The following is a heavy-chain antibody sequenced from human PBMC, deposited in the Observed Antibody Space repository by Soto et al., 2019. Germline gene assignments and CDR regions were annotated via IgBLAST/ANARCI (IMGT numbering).Heavy chain of an antibody. D-gene: IGHD6-19*01. CDR2: ISSSSSYI. V-gene: IGHV3-21*01. J-gene: IGHJ6*02. CDR1: GFTFSSYS. Sequence: GGSLRLSCAASGFTFSSYSMNWVRQAPGKGLEWVSSISSSSSYIYYADSGKGRLTISRDNAKNSPYLPMNSLRAEDTAVYYCARDKAVAGKNYYYYGMDVWGQGTTVTVSS. CDR3: ARDKAVAGKNYYYYGMDV.